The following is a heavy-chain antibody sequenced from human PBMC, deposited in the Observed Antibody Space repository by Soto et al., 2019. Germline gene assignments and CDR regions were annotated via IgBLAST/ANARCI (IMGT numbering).Heavy chain of an antibody. Sequence: SETLSLTCTVSGGSISSYYWSWIRQPPGKGLEWIGYISYSGSTNYNPSLKSRGTTSVDTSKSQFSLSLSSLTAADTAVYYCARGRPKVYCSSTRCYAPRYYYYYMDVWGKGTTVTVSS. J-gene: IGHJ6*03. V-gene: IGHV4-59*08. CDR2: ISYSGST. D-gene: IGHD2-2*01. CDR1: GGSISSYY. CDR3: ARGRPKVYCSSTRCYAPRYYYYYMDV.